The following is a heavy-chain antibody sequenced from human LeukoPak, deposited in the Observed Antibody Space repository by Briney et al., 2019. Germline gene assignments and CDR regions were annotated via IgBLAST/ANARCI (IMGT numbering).Heavy chain of an antibody. Sequence: ASVKVSCKASGYTFTDYYLHWVRQAPGQGLEWMGWIHPNSGGTNYAQKFQGRVAMTRGTSISTAYMELSSLRSGDTAVYYCARLAAVPGWGQGTLVTVSS. J-gene: IGHJ1*01. V-gene: IGHV1-2*02. CDR1: GYTFTDYY. CDR2: IHPNSGGT. CDR3: ARLAAVPG. D-gene: IGHD6-19*01.